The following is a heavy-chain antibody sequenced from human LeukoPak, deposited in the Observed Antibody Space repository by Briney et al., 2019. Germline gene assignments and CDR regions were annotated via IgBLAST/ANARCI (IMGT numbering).Heavy chain of an antibody. CDR1: GFTFSSYA. V-gene: IGHV3-23*01. J-gene: IGHJ1*01. Sequence: PGGSLRLSCAASGFTFSSYAMSWVRQAPGKGLEWVSAISGSGGSTYHADSVKGRFTISRDNSKNTLYLQMNSLRAEDTAVYYCAKVLQPFLEYFQHWGQGTLVTVSS. CDR3: AKVLQPFLEYFQH. CDR2: ISGSGGST. D-gene: IGHD5-18*01.